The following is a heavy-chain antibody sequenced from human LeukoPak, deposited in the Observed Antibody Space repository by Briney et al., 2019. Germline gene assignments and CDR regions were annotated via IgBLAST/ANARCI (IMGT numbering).Heavy chain of an antibody. J-gene: IGHJ5*02. D-gene: IGHD3-22*01. CDR3: ARGSYYDSSGYPFNNWFDP. V-gene: IGHV4-34*01. Sequence: SETLSLTCTVSGGSISSYYWSWIRQPPGKGLEWIGEINHSGSTNYNPSLKSRVTISVDTSKNQFSLKLSSVTAADTAVYYCARGSYYDSSGYPFNNWFDPWGQGTLVTVSS. CDR2: INHSGST. CDR1: GGSISSYY.